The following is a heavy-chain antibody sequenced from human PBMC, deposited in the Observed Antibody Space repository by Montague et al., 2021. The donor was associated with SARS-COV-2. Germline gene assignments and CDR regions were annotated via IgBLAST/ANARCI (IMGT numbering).Heavy chain of an antibody. J-gene: IGHJ6*02. V-gene: IGHV3-33*06. CDR1: GFTFSSYS. CDR2: IWYDGSNK. CDR3: AKEYSSSSTHYYGMDV. D-gene: IGHD6-6*01. Sequence: SLRLSCAASGFTFSSYSMHWVRQAPGKGLEWAAVIWYDGSNKYYADSVKGRFTISRDNSKNTLYLQMNSLRAEDTAVYYCAKEYSSSSTHYYGMDVWGQGTTVTVSS.